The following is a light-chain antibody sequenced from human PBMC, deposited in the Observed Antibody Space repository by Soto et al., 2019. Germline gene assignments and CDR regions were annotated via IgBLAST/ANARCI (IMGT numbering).Light chain of an antibody. Sequence: EIVLTQSPGTLSLSPGERATLSCRASQSVSSSSLGWYQQKPGQAPRLLIYGASSRATGIPDRFSGSGSGTDFTLTISRLEPEDFAEYYCQQYGSSPRTFGQGTKLEIK. J-gene: IGKJ2*01. CDR1: QSVSSSS. CDR2: GAS. CDR3: QQYGSSPRT. V-gene: IGKV3-20*01.